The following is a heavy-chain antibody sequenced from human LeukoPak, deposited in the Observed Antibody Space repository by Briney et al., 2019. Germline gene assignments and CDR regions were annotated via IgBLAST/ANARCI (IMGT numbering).Heavy chain of an antibody. CDR3: ARDRGEGIVGTSDY. D-gene: IGHD1-26*01. V-gene: IGHV4-59*11. CDR2: IFYSGNT. J-gene: IGHJ4*02. Sequence: ASETLSLTCTVSGDSISNHYWSWIRQPPGKGLVWIGYIFYSGNTHYNPSLKSRVTMSVDTSKNQFSLRLSSVTPADTAVYYCARDRGEGIVGTSDYWGQGTLVTVSS. CDR1: GDSISNHY.